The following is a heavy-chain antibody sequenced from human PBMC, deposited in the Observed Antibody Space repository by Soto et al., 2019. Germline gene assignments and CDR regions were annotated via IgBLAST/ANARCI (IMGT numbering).Heavy chain of an antibody. J-gene: IGHJ6*03. CDR1: GFTFTTYA. CDR2: ISGSSTI. V-gene: IGHV3-48*01. Sequence: GGSLRLSCTASGFTFTTYAMTWVRQAPGKGLEWVSTISGSSTIYYADSVKGRFTISRDNAKNSLYLQMDSLRAEDTAVYYATRSAYMDVWGTGTTVTVSS. D-gene: IGHD2-2*01. CDR3: TRSAYMDV.